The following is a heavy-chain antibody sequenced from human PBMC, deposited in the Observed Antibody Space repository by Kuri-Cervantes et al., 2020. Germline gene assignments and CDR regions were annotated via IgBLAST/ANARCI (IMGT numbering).Heavy chain of an antibody. V-gene: IGHV1-46*01. Sequence: ASVKVSCKASGYTFTSYYMHWVRQAPGQGLEWMGIINPSGGSTSYAQKFQGRVTMTRDTSTSTVYMELSSLRSEDTAVYYCARARGHGLRFLEPNGWFDPWGQGTLVTVSS. D-gene: IGHD3-3*01. CDR1: GYTFTSYY. CDR3: ARARGHGLRFLEPNGWFDP. CDR2: INPSGGST. J-gene: IGHJ5*02.